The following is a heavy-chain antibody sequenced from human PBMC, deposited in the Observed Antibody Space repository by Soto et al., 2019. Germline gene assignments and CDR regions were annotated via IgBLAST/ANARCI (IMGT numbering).Heavy chain of an antibody. CDR1: GFTFSSYA. J-gene: IGHJ4*02. D-gene: IGHD2-15*01. CDR2: ISGSGGST. CDR3: AMPLVVVVAATRSDY. Sequence: EVQLLESGGGLVQPGGSLRLSCAASGFTFSSYAMSWVRQAPGKGLEWVSAISGSGGSTYYADSVKGRFNISRDNSKNTLYLQMRSLRAEDTAVYYCAMPLVVVVAATRSDYWGQGTLVTVSS. V-gene: IGHV3-23*01.